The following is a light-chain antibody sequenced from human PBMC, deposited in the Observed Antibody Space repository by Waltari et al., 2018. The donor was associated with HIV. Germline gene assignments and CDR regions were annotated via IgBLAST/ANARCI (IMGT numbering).Light chain of an antibody. CDR1: NSDIGTNY. CDR2: DNE. V-gene: IGLV1-51*01. Sequence: QSVLTQPPSVSAAPGQKVTMSCSGTNSDIGTNYVSWYQHVPGMTPKLLIYDNEMRPSGIPDRFSGSKSGTSATLGITGLQTGDEADYYCGTWDGSLSGVVFGGGTKLTVL. CDR3: GTWDGSLSGVV. J-gene: IGLJ3*02.